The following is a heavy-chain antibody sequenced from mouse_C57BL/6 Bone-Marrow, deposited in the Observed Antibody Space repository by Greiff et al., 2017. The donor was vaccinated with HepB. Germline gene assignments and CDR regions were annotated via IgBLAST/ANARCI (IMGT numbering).Heavy chain of an antibody. Sequence: QVQLQQSGAELVKPGASVKISCKASGYAFSSYWMNWVKQRPGKGLEWIGQIYPGDGDTNYKGKFKGTATRTADKSSSTAYMQLSSLTSEDSAVYCCARGRVNYGSTMDYWGQGTSVTVSS. J-gene: IGHJ4*01. D-gene: IGHD1-1*01. V-gene: IGHV1-80*01. CDR2: IYPGDGDT. CDR1: GYAFSSYW. CDR3: ARGRVNYGSTMDY.